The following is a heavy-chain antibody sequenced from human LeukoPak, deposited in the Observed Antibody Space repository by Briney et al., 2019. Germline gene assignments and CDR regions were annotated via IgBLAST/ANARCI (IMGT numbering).Heavy chain of an antibody. CDR3: AKDLGITVARIGGFDS. V-gene: IGHV3-30*02. D-gene: IGHD6-19*01. CDR1: GFNFSIYG. J-gene: IGHJ4*02. CDR2: IKYDGSNK. Sequence: GGSLRLSCAASGFNFSIYGIHWVGQAPGKGLEGVGFIKYDGSNKYYGDPAKGRFTISRDKSKNTLYLQMNGLRAEDTAVYYCAKDLGITVARIGGFDSGGQGTLVTVSS.